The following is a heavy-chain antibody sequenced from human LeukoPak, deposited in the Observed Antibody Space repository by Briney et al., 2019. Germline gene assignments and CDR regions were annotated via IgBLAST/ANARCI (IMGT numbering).Heavy chain of an antibody. CDR1: GYTFTTSG. CDR2: ISGYNGNT. CDR3: ARDRVQIVGASSVYFQY. D-gene: IGHD1-26*01. Sequence: ASVKVSCKASGYTFTTSGISWVRQAPGQRLEWMGWISGYNGNTKYAQRFQGRVTMTTDTSTSTVYMDLRSLRSDDTAMYFCARDRVQIVGASSVYFQYWGQGTLVTVSS. J-gene: IGHJ1*01. V-gene: IGHV1-18*01.